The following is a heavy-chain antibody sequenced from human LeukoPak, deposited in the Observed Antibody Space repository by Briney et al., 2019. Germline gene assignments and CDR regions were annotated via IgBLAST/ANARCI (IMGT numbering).Heavy chain of an antibody. CDR2: ISGYNGKT. CDR1: GYTFSSYG. CDR3: ARSSLGTITAGPFDY. J-gene: IGHJ4*02. V-gene: IGHV1-18*01. D-gene: IGHD5-12*01. Sequence: ASVTVSCMASGYTFSSYGIAWARQAPGQGLEWMGWISGYNGKTNYAQKLQGRVSMTTDTSTTTAYMELRSLTSDDTALYYCARSSLGTITAGPFDYWGQGTLVTVSS.